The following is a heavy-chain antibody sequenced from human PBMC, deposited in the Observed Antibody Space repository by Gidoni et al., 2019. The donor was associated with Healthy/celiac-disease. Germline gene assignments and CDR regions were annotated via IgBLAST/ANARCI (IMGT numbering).Heavy chain of an antibody. Sequence: QVQLVQSGAEVKKPGASVKVSCKASGYTFPGYYMHWGRQAPGQGLGWMGWINPNSGGTNYAQKFQGWVTMTRDTSISTAYMELSRLRSDDTAVYYCARSYSSSGGYYYGMDVWGQGTTVTVSS. CDR1: GYTFPGYY. CDR3: ARSYSSSGGYYYGMDV. J-gene: IGHJ6*02. CDR2: INPNSGGT. D-gene: IGHD6-13*01. V-gene: IGHV1-2*04.